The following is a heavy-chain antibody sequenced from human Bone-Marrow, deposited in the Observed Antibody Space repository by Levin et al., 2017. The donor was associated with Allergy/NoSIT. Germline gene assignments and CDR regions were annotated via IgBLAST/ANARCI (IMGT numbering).Heavy chain of an antibody. D-gene: IGHD2-2*02. Sequence: ASVKVSCKASGYTFTGYYMHWVRQAPGQGLEWMGRINPNSGGTNYAQKFQGRVTMTRDTSISTAYMELSRLRSDDTAVYYCARRYCSSTSCYKNWFDPWGQGTLVTVSS. V-gene: IGHV1-2*06. CDR2: INPNSGGT. J-gene: IGHJ5*02. CDR3: ARRYCSSTSCYKNWFDP. CDR1: GYTFTGYY.